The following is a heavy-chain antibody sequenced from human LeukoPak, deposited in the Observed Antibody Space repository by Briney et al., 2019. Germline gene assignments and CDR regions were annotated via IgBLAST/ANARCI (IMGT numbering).Heavy chain of an antibody. CDR1: GYSFNTYG. J-gene: IGHJ6*03. CDR2: ISAYDGYT. V-gene: IGHV1-18*01. CDR3: ARVAFSKYHYYMDV. Sequence: ASVKVSCKASGYSFNTYGITWVRRAPGQGLEWIGWISAYDGYTNYAERLQGRVTVTRDTSASTAYVELRSLRSDDTAVYYCARVAFSKYHYYMDVWGKGTKVTVSS. D-gene: IGHD4-11*01.